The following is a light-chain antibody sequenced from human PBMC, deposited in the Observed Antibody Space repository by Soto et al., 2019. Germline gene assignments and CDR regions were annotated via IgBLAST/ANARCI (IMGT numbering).Light chain of an antibody. CDR1: QSVGIY. CDR3: QHRVNWPWT. CDR2: DTS. Sequence: EVVLTQSPATLSLSPGERATLSCRASQSVGIYLYWYQQRPGQAPRLLIYDTSRRSTGIPPGFSGTGSGTAFSLTISTLEPEDFALYYCQHRVNWPWTFGQGTRVEI. J-gene: IGKJ1*01. V-gene: IGKV3-11*01.